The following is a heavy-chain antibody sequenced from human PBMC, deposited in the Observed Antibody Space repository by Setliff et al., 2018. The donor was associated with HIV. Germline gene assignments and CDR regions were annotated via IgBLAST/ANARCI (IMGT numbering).Heavy chain of an antibody. CDR2: IIPLYGTS. J-gene: IGHJ4*02. D-gene: IGHD2-8*01. CDR1: GDTFSNSA. Sequence: SVKVSCKASGDTFSNSAIYWVRQAPGQGLEWMGGIIPLYGTSKYAQNVQGRVAITTAGLMTTAYMELTSLRSEDTAVYFCASASGYCRSGVCYIGVHKTPDKYYCDSWGQGTLVTVSS. CDR3: ASASGYCRSGVCYIGVHKTPDKYYCDS. V-gene: IGHV1-69*05.